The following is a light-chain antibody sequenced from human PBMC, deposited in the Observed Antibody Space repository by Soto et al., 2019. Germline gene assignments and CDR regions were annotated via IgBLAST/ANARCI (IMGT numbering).Light chain of an antibody. CDR3: QQYGSSLWWT. J-gene: IGKJ1*01. Sequence: EIVLTQSPGTLSLSPGERATLSCRASQSVSSSNLAWYQQKPGQAPRLLIYGASSRATGIPDRFSGSGSGTDFTLTISRREPEAFAVSYCQQYGSSLWWTFGQGTKVEIK. CDR1: QSVSSSN. CDR2: GAS. V-gene: IGKV3-20*01.